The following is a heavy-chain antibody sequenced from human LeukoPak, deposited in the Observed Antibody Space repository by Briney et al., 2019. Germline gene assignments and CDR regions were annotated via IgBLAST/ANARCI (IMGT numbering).Heavy chain of an antibody. Sequence: PGGSLRLSCAASGFTVSSKYMSWVRQAPGKGLEWVSVIYSGGSTYYADSVKGRFTISRDNSKNTLYLQMNSLRAEDTAVYYCARAEGWYSPRDYWGQGTLVTVSS. CDR2: IYSGGST. J-gene: IGHJ4*02. CDR1: GFTVSSKY. CDR3: ARAEGWYSPRDY. D-gene: IGHD6-19*01. V-gene: IGHV3-66*01.